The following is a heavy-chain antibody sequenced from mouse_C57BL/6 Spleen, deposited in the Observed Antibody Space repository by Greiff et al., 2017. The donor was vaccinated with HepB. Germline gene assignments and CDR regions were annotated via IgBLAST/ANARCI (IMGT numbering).Heavy chain of an antibody. CDR2: ISSGGDYI. J-gene: IGHJ3*01. CDR1: GFTFSSYA. CDR3: TRGPLNWGAY. D-gene: IGHD4-1*02. V-gene: IGHV5-9-1*02. Sequence: EVKLVESGEGLVKPGGSLKLSCAASGFTFSSYAMSWVRQTPEKRLEWVAYISSGGDYIYYADTVKGRFTISRDNARNTLYLQMSSLKSEDTAMYYCTRGPLNWGAYWGQGTLVTVSA.